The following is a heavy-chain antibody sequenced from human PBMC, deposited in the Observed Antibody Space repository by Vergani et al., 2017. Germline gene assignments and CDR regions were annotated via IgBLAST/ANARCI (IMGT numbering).Heavy chain of an antibody. CDR3: ARVRDGYNSD. J-gene: IGHJ4*02. Sequence: QVQLVQSGAEVKTPGSSVKVSCKASGGTFSSYAITWVRQAPGQGLEWMGGIIPFCGTTNYAQKFQGRVTITADESTSTAYMELSSLRSEDAAVYYCARVRDGYNSDGGQGTLVIVSS. D-gene: IGHD5-24*01. CDR2: IIPFCGTT. V-gene: IGHV1-69*01. CDR1: GGTFSSYA.